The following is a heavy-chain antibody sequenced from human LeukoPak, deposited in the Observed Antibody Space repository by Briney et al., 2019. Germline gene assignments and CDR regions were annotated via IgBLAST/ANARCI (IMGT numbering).Heavy chain of an antibody. J-gene: IGHJ4*02. CDR1: GGSISSYY. V-gene: IGHV4-59*12. CDR3: AREEGYGDYDY. Sequence: PSETLSLTCTVSGGSISSYYWSWIRQPPGKGLEWIGYIYYSGSTNYNPSLKSRVTISVDTSKNQFSLKLSSVTAADTAVYYCAREEGYGDYDYWGQGTLVTVSS. D-gene: IGHD4-17*01. CDR2: IYYSGST.